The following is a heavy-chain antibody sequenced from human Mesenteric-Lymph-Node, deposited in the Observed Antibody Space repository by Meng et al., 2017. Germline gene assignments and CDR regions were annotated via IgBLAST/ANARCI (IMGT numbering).Heavy chain of an antibody. CDR3: ARVTGKIYYDGSGYPEAFDY. J-gene: IGHJ4*02. D-gene: IGHD3-22*01. CDR2: IYYSGSR. V-gene: IGHV4-30-4*01. CDR1: GDSISSTDSY. Sequence: LPESGPGLLKPPRPLSLTCTVSGDSISSTDSYWSWVRQPPGKGLEWIGYIYYSGSRYYNPSLKSRVTISVDTSKNQFSLKLSSVTAADTAVYYCARVTGKIYYDGSGYPEAFDYWGQGTLVTVSS.